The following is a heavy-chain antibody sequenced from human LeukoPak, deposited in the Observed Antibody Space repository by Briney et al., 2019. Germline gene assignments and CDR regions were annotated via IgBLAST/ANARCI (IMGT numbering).Heavy chain of an antibody. D-gene: IGHD3-22*01. V-gene: IGHV3-30*03. CDR2: ISYDGSNK. CDR1: GFTFSSYG. CDR3: AREQVHDDSSGYPISYDY. Sequence: GGSLRLSCAASGFTFSSYGMHWVRQAPGKGLEWVAVISYDGSNKYYADSVKGRFTISRDNSKNTLYLQMNSLRAEDTAVYYCAREQVHDDSSGYPISYDYWGQGTLVTVSS. J-gene: IGHJ4*02.